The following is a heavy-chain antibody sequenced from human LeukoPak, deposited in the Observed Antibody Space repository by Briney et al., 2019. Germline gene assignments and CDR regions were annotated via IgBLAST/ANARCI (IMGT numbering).Heavy chain of an antibody. Sequence: GGSLRLSCTVSGFTFSSYGMHWVRQSPGKGLEWVAFIRYDGSNKYYADSVKRRFTISRENSKNTLSVQMHSLRAEDAAVLYCAKGMTYCSGGSCRDPGVFDIWGQGTMVTVS. D-gene: IGHD2-15*01. J-gene: IGHJ3*02. V-gene: IGHV3-30*02. CDR1: GFTFSSYG. CDR2: IRYDGSNK. CDR3: AKGMTYCSGGSCRDPGVFDI.